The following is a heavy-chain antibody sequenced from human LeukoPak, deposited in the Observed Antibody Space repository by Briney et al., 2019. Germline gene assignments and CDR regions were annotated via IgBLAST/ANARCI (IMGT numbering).Heavy chain of an antibody. CDR3: ARGVGGVREGFDI. CDR2: IFTGGSS. CDR1: GGSVSSESYH. Sequence: SETLSLTCTVSGGSVSSESYHWTWIRQPPGKGLEWIAYIFTGGSSYYNPSLKSRVTISVDTSKNQFSLKLNSVTAADTAQYHCARGVGGVREGFDIWGQGTMVAVSS. D-gene: IGHD3-16*01. J-gene: IGHJ3*02. V-gene: IGHV4-61*01.